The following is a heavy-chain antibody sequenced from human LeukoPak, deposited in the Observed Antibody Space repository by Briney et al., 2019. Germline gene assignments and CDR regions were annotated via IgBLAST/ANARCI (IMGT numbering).Heavy chain of an antibody. Sequence: GGSLRLSCAASGFTFRSYAMSWVRQAPGKGLEWVSAISGSGGSTYYADSVKGRFTISRDNSKNTLYLQMNSLRADDTAVYYRVKSVGPYGRYVDYWGQGTLVTVSS. CDR2: ISGSGGST. CDR3: VKSVGPYGRYVDY. D-gene: IGHD3-16*01. J-gene: IGHJ4*02. V-gene: IGHV3-23*01. CDR1: GFTFRSYA.